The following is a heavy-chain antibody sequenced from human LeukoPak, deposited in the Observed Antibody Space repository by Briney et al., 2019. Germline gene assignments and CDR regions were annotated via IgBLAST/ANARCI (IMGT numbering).Heavy chain of an antibody. CDR3: STATDADGSKGWFDP. Sequence: ASVKVSCKVSGDRLTELSIHWVRQAPGKGLEWMGGFDPEDGEIIYAQKFQGRVTMTEDTFTDTAYMEVSSLRSEDTAVYYCSTATDADGSKGWFDPWGQGMLVTVSS. V-gene: IGHV1-24*01. CDR1: GDRLTELS. CDR2: FDPEDGEI. D-gene: IGHD3-10*01. J-gene: IGHJ5*02.